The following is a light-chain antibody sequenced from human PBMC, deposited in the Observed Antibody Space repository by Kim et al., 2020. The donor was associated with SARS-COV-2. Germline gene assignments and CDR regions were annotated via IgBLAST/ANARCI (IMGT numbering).Light chain of an antibody. CDR3: SSYTSSTSYV. CDR2: HVI. Sequence: QSNTISCTGTSSDVGGYDYVSWYQQHPGKAPILIIYHVINRPSGVSNRFSGSKSGNTASLTISGLQAEDEADYYRSSYTSSTSYVFGTGTKVTVL. CDR1: SSDVGGYDY. V-gene: IGLV2-14*03. J-gene: IGLJ1*01.